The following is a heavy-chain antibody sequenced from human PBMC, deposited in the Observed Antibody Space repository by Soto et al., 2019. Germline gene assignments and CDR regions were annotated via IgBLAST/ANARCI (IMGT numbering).Heavy chain of an antibody. CDR2: ISSGGSSI. V-gene: IGHV3-48*02. D-gene: IGHD3-10*01. Sequence: VQLVESGGGLVQPGGSLRLSCAASGFTFSSHGMSWVRQAPGKGLESVSYISSGGSSIYHADSVKVRFTISRDNAKNSLSLHMNSLRDDDTAVYYCARRSHYGPFDYWGQGTLVTVSS. CDR1: GFTFSSHG. J-gene: IGHJ4*02. CDR3: ARRSHYGPFDY.